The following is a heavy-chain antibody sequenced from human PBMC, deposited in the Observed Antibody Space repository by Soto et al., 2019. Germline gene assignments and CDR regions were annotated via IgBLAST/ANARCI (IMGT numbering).Heavy chain of an antibody. CDR3: ARRAETNGWNGFGADKYYFDF. Sequence: ASVKVSCKASGYTFTSYDIYWVRQATGQGLEWMGWMNPNTDNSAYAQKFQGRGTVSSDTSINTSDMELSSLRSEDMAVYSCARRAETNGWNGFGADKYYFDFWGQGTLVTVSS. J-gene: IGHJ4*02. D-gene: IGHD1-1*01. CDR2: MNPNTDNS. V-gene: IGHV1-8*01. CDR1: GYTFTSYD.